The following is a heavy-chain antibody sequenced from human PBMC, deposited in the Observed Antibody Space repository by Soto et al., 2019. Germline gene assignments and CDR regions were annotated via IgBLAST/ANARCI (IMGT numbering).Heavy chain of an antibody. J-gene: IGHJ5*02. CDR2: IDYSGST. CDR3: ARDGVGAAAGSGGENWFDP. Sequence: QVQLQESGPGLVKPSETLSLTCTVSGGSVSSGSYYWSWIRQPPGKGLEWIGNIDYSGSTNYNPSLKGWVTRSVDTAKNQFSLKLSSVTAADTGVYFCARDGVGAAAGSGGENWFDPWGQGTLVTVSS. CDR1: GGSVSSGSYY. D-gene: IGHD6-13*01. V-gene: IGHV4-61*01.